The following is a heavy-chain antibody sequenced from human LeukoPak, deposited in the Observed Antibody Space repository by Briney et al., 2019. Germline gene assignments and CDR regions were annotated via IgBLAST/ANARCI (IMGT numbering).Heavy chain of an antibody. J-gene: IGHJ4*02. Sequence: PGGSLRLSCAASGFTVSSNYMSWVRQAPGKGLEWVSVIYSGGSTYYADSVKGRFTISRDNSKNTLYLQMNSLRAEDTAVYYCARPPNYDFWSGPADYWGQGTLVTVSS. CDR3: ARPPNYDFWSGPADY. CDR1: GFTVSSNY. V-gene: IGHV3-66*04. D-gene: IGHD3-3*01. CDR2: IYSGGST.